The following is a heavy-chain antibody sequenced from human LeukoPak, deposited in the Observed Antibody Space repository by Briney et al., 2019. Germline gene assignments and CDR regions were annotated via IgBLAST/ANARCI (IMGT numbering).Heavy chain of an antibody. J-gene: IGHJ4*02. V-gene: IGHV1-69*04. CDR3: ARDVPSSFYYYDSSGYGYYFDY. Sequence: SVKVSCKASGGTFSSYAISWVRQAPGQGLEWMGRIIPILGIANYAQKFQGRVTITADKSTSTAYMELSSLRSEDTAVYYCARDVPSSFYYYDSSGYGYYFDYWGQGTLVTVSS. D-gene: IGHD3-22*01. CDR2: IIPILGIA. CDR1: GGTFSSYA.